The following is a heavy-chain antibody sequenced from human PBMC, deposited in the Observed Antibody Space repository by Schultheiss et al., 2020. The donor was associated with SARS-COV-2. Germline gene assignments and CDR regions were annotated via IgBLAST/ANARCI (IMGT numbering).Heavy chain of an antibody. D-gene: IGHD3-3*01. Sequence: SETLSLTCTVSGGSISSGSYYWGWIRQPPGKGLEWIGSIYHSGSTYYNPSLKSRVTISVDTSKNQFSLKLSSVTAADTAVYYCAREVDFWSGYYTAYYYMDVWGKGTTVTVSS. V-gene: IGHV4-39*02. CDR3: AREVDFWSGYYTAYYYMDV. CDR1: GGSISSGSYY. CDR2: IYHSGST. J-gene: IGHJ6*03.